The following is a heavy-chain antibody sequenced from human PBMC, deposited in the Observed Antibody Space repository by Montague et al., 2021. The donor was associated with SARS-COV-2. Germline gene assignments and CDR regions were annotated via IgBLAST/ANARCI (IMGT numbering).Heavy chain of an antibody. J-gene: IGHJ6*02. CDR1: GDSISHSSYY. CDR3: ACGEITTRGLIYYYGMDV. D-gene: IGHD3-10*01. Sequence: SETLSLTCTVSGDSISHSSYYWGWIRQPPGKGLEWIGSIYYSGSTYYNPSLKSRVTISVDTSKNQVSLELSSVTAADTAVYYCACGEITTRGLIYYYGMDVWGQGTTVTVSS. V-gene: IGHV4-39*07. CDR2: IYYSGST.